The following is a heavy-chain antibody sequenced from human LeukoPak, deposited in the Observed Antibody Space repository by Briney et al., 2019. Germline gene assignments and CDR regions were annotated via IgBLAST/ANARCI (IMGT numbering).Heavy chain of an antibody. CDR1: GFTFTSYW. CDR2: MNQAGSEK. Sequence: PGGSLRLSCAASGFTFTSYWMSWVRQAPGKGLEWVANMNQAGSEKYYVDSVKGRFTISRDNAKNSLSLQMNSLRPEDTAVYYCARVDPTGDGYNCFDSWGQGTLVTVSS. CDR3: ARVDPTGDGYNCFDS. D-gene: IGHD5-24*01. V-gene: IGHV3-7*02. J-gene: IGHJ4*02.